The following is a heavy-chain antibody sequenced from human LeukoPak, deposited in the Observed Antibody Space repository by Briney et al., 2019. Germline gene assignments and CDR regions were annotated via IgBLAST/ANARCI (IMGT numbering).Heavy chain of an antibody. V-gene: IGHV3-53*01. CDR3: ARDKGGANWDRFDY. J-gene: IGHJ4*02. Sequence: GGSLRLSWAAAGFTFSSYGMSWVRQAPGRGREWGSVIYSVGSTYYADSVKGRFTISRDNSKNTLYLQMNRLRADDTAVYYCARDKGGANWDRFDYWGQGTLVTVSS. CDR1: GFTFSSYG. CDR2: IYSVGST. D-gene: IGHD7-27*01.